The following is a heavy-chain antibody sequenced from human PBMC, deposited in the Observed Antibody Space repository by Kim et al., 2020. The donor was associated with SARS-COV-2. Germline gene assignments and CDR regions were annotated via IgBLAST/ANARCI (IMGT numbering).Heavy chain of an antibody. Sequence: SLKSRVTMSVDTSKNQFSLKLSSVTAADTAVYYCARDWAIAAAGDNWFDPWGQGTLVTVSS. J-gene: IGHJ5*02. CDR3: ARDWAIAAAGDNWFDP. D-gene: IGHD6-13*01. V-gene: IGHV4-4*07.